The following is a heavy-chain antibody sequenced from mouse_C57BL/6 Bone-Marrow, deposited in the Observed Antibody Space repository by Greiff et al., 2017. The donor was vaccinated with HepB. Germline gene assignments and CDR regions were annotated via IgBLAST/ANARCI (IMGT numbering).Heavy chain of an antibody. J-gene: IGHJ1*03. D-gene: IGHD1-1*01. CDR1: GYTFTDYN. Sequence: EVQLVESGPELVKPGASVKIPCKASGYTFTDYNMDWVKQSHGKSLEWIGDINPNNGGTIYNQKFKGKATLTVDKSSSTAYMELRSLTSEDTAVYYCAIITTVVATRYFDVWGTGTTVTVSS. CDR2: INPNNGGT. V-gene: IGHV1-18*01. CDR3: AIITTVVATRYFDV.